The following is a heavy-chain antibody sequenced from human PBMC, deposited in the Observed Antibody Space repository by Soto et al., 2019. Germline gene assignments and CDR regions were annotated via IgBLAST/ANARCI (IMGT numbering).Heavy chain of an antibody. D-gene: IGHD6-19*01. Sequence: SQTLSLTCTVSGGSISSYYWSWIRQPPGKGLEWIGYIYYSGSTNYNPSLKSRVTISVDTSKNQFSLKLSSVTAADTAVYYCARYRGIAVTYHSQRGDWFDPWGQGTLVTVSS. CDR1: GGSISSYY. CDR2: IYYSGST. J-gene: IGHJ5*02. V-gene: IGHV4-59*01. CDR3: ARYRGIAVTYHSQRGDWFDP.